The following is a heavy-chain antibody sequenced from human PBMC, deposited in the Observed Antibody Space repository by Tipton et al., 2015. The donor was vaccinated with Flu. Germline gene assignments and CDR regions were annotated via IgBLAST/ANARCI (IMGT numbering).Heavy chain of an antibody. CDR1: GASVSNYY. D-gene: IGHD4-23*01. J-gene: IGHJ3*02. V-gene: IGHV4-59*08. Sequence: GLVKPSETLSLTCTVSGASVSNYYRSWIRQPPGKGLEWIGHMHYGGSTKYNPSLKSRVTISVDTSKSQFSLKLSSVTAADTAVYYCARRGDGGRAFDIWGQGTMITISS. CDR3: ARRGDGGRAFDI. CDR2: MHYGGST.